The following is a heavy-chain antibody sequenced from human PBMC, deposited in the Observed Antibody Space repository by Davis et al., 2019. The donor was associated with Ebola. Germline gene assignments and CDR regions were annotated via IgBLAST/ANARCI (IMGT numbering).Heavy chain of an antibody. V-gene: IGHV1-3*01. CDR2: INAGNGNT. CDR1: GYTFTSYA. Sequence: ASVKVSCKASGYTFTSYAMHWVRQAPGQRLEWMGWINAGNGNTKYSQKFQGRVTITRDTSISTAYMELSSLRSEDTAVYYCASIDRRDGYRYYGMDVWGQGTTVTVSS. J-gene: IGHJ6*02. CDR3: ASIDRRDGYRYYGMDV. D-gene: IGHD5-24*01.